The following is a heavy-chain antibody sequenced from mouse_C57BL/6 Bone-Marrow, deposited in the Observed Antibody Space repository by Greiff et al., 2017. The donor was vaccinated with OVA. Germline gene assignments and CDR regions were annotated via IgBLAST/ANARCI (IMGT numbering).Heavy chain of an antibody. D-gene: IGHD1-1*01. V-gene: IGHV5-17*01. CDR2: ISSGSSTI. CDR3: ARGLLRYFDV. CDR1: GFTFSDYG. J-gene: IGHJ1*03. Sequence: DVKLVESGGGLVKPGGSLKLSCAASGFTFSDYGMHWVRQAPEKGLEWVAYISSGSSTIYYADTVKGRFTISRDNAKNTLFLQMTSLRSEDTAMYYCARGLLRYFDVWGTGTTVTVSS.